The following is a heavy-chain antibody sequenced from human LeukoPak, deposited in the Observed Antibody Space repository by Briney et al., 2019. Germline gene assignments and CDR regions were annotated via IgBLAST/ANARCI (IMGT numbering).Heavy chain of an antibody. D-gene: IGHD3-22*01. V-gene: IGHV3-30*18. CDR3: ANYYYDSSGYLSVPFDP. CDR2: ISYDGSNK. J-gene: IGHJ5*02. Sequence: GGSLRLSCAASGFTFSSYGMHWVRQAPGKGPEWVAVISYDGSNKYYADSVKGRFTISRDNSKNTLYLQMNSLRAEDTAVYYCANYYYDSSGYLSVPFDPWGQGTLVTVSS. CDR1: GFTFSSYG.